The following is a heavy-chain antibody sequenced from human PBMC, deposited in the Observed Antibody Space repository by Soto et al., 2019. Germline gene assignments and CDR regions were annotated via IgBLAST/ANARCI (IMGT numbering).Heavy chain of an antibody. D-gene: IGHD2-21*01. CDR3: ARDLSGRADV. Sequence: EVQLVESGGGLVRPGGSLRLSCAASGFTFSSYRMHWVRQAPGKGLVWVSRMNEDGGTTDYADSVKGRFTISRDNAKNTLYLQMNSLRVEDTAVYYCARDLSGRADVWGQGTTVTVSS. CDR2: MNEDGGTT. CDR1: GFTFSSYR. J-gene: IGHJ6*02. V-gene: IGHV3-74*02.